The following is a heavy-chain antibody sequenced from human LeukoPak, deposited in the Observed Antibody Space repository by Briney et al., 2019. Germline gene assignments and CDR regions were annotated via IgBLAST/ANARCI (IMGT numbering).Heavy chain of an antibody. J-gene: IGHJ5*02. CDR1: GGSISSYY. CDR2: IYTSGST. Sequence: SETLSLTCTVSGGSISSYYWSWIRQPAGKGEEWSGRIYTSGSTNYNPSLKSRVTMSVDTSKNQFSLKLSSVTAADTAVYYCAREIRISWFDPWGQGTLVTVSS. D-gene: IGHD3-16*01. CDR3: AREIRISWFDP. V-gene: IGHV4-4*07.